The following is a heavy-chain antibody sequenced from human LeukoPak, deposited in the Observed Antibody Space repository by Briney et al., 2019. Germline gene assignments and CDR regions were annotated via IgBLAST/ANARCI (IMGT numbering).Heavy chain of an antibody. J-gene: IGHJ6*03. Sequence: GGSLRLSCAASGFTFSSYAMHWVRQAPGKGLEWVAVISYDGSNKYYADSVKGRFTISRDNAKNTLYLQMNSLRAEDTAVYYCAKAGSSSSGGKYYYMDVWGKGTTVTVSS. CDR3: AKAGSSSSGGKYYYMDV. CDR1: GFTFSSYA. CDR2: ISYDGSNK. D-gene: IGHD6-6*01. V-gene: IGHV3-30-3*01.